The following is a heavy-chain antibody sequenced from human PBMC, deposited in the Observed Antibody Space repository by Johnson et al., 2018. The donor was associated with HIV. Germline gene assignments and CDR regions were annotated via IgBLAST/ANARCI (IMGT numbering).Heavy chain of an antibody. D-gene: IGHD3-3*02. Sequence: HVQLVESGGGLVQPGGSLRLSCAASGFTFSSYGMHWVRQAPGKGLEWVAFIRYDGSNKYYADSVKGRFTISRDNSKNTLYLQMNSLRAEDTAVYYCARDQEVSREDAFDIWGQGTMVTVSS. CDR3: ARDQEVSREDAFDI. CDR1: GFTFSSYG. V-gene: IGHV3-30*02. CDR2: IRYDGSNK. J-gene: IGHJ3*02.